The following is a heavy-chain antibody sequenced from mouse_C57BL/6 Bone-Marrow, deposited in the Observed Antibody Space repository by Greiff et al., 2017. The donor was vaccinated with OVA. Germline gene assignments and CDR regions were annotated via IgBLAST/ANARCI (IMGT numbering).Heavy chain of an antibody. CDR2: ISDGGSYT. J-gene: IGHJ1*03. D-gene: IGHD2-5*01. V-gene: IGHV5-4*03. CDR3: ARSYYSNSNWYFDV. CDR1: GFTFSSYA. Sequence: EVKLLESGGGLVKPGGSLKLSCAASGFTFSSYAMSWVRQTPEKRLEWVATISDGGSYTYYPDNVKGRFTISRDNAKNNLYLQMSHLKSEDTAMYYWARSYYSNSNWYFDVWGTGTTVTVSS.